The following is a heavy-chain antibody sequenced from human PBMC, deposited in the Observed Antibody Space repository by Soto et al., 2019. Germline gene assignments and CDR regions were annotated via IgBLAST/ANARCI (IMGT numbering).Heavy chain of an antibody. Sequence: QVQLQESGPGLVKPSGTLSLTCAVFGASITSSNWWSWVRQSPGGGLEWIGEVFHGGSTNYNPSLKSRVTVAVDKSKNQFSLILTSLTAADAAVYYCARDRRNFGVPFATWGQGIRVTVSS. D-gene: IGHD2-8*01. CDR3: ARDRRNFGVPFAT. CDR2: VFHGGST. CDR1: GASITSSNW. J-gene: IGHJ5*02. V-gene: IGHV4-4*02.